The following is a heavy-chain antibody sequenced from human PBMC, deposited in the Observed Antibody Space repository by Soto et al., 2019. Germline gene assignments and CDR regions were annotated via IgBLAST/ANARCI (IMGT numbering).Heavy chain of an antibody. CDR3: ARGRSKWRSYYYYGMDV. CDR2: INHSGST. V-gene: IGHV4-34*01. Sequence: SETLSLTCAVYCGSFSGYYWSWIRQPPGKGLEWIGEINHSGSTNYNPSLKSRVTISVDTSKNQFSLKLSSVTAADTAVYYCARGRSKWRSYYYYGMDVWGQGTTVTVSS. D-gene: IGHD5-12*01. J-gene: IGHJ6*02. CDR1: CGSFSGYY.